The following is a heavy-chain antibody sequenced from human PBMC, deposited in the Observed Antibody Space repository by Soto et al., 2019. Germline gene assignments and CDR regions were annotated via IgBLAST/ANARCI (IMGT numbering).Heavy chain of an antibody. D-gene: IGHD5-18*01. CDR2: ISGSGGST. CDR3: AKDRSGYSYGFSNDAFDI. Sequence: GGSLRLSCAASGFTFSSYAMSWVRQAPGKGLEWVSAISGSGGSTYYADSVKGRFTISRDNSKNTLYLQMNSLRAEDTAVYYCAKDRSGYSYGFSNDAFDIWGQGTMVTVSS. CDR1: GFTFSSYA. J-gene: IGHJ3*02. V-gene: IGHV3-23*01.